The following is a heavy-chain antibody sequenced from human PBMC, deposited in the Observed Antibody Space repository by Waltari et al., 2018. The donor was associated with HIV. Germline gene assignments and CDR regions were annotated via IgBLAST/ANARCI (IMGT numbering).Heavy chain of an antibody. V-gene: IGHV3-23*01. J-gene: IGHJ6*02. CDR3: VKEHQYSHSWYSYYGMDV. CDR1: GFTFSKYG. CDR2: ISGSGGST. Sequence: EVQVLESGGALVQPGGSLRLSCAASGFTFSKYGLRWVRQAPGKGLEWVSTISGSGGSTYYADSVKGRFTVSRDNSKNTLYLQMNSLRAEDTAVYFCVKEHQYSHSWYSYYGMDVWGQGTTVTVSS. D-gene: IGHD6-13*01.